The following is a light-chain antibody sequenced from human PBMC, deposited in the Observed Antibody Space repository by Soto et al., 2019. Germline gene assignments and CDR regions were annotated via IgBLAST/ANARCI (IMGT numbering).Light chain of an antibody. CDR3: QQYYRSLWT. Sequence: DIVMTQSPDSLAVSLGERATINCKSSQSVLYSSNNKNYLAWYQQKPGQPPKLLIYWASTRESGVPDRFSGSGSGTDFTLTISSLQAEDVAVYYRQQYYRSLWTFGQGTKVEIK. V-gene: IGKV4-1*01. CDR1: QSVLYSSNNKNY. J-gene: IGKJ1*01. CDR2: WAS.